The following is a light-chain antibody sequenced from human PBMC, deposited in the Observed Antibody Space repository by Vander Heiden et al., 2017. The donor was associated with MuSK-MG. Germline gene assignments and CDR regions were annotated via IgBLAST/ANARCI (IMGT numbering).Light chain of an antibody. J-gene: IGKJ1*01. CDR1: QSVLYSSNNKNY. Sequence: DIVMTQSPDSLAVSLGERATINCKSSQSVLYSSNNKNYLAWYQQKPGQSPKLLIYWASTRESGVPDRFSGSGSGTDFTLTISSLQAEDVAVYYCQQDYITPQTFGQGTKVEIK. CDR2: WAS. V-gene: IGKV4-1*01. CDR3: QQDYITPQT.